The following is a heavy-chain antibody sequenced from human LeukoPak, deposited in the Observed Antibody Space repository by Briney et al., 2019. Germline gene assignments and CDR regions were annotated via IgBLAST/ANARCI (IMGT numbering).Heavy chain of an antibody. Sequence: GGSLRLSCAASGFTFSSYAMSWVRQAPGKGLEWVSAISGSGGSTYYADSVKGRFTISRDNSKNTLYLQMNSLRAEDTAVYYCARQPRFPYYFDYWGQGTLVTVSS. CDR3: ARQPRFPYYFDY. CDR1: GFTFSSYA. D-gene: IGHD2/OR15-2a*01. V-gene: IGHV3-23*01. J-gene: IGHJ4*02. CDR2: ISGSGGST.